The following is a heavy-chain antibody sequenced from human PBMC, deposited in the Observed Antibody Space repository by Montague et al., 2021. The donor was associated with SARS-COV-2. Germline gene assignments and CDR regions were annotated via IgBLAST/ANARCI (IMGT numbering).Heavy chain of an antibody. V-gene: IGHV3-7*01. J-gene: IGHJ6*02. D-gene: IGHD4-23*01. Sequence: SLRLSFAASGFTFSNIWMSWVRQAPGKGLEWVANIKPDESEKNYVDSVKGRFSISRDNAKNSLYLQMDNLGAEDTAIYYCAKNGGAHGLDVWGQGTSVSVSS. CDR3: AKNGGAHGLDV. CDR2: IKPDESEK. CDR1: GFTFSNIW.